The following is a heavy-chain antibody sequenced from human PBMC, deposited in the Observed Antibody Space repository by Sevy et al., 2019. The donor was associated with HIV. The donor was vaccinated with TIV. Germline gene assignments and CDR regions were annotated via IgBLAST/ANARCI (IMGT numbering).Heavy chain of an antibody. V-gene: IGHV3-23*01. Sequence: GGSLRLSCAASGFTFSSYAMSWVRQAPGKGLEWVSAISGSGGSTYYADSVKGRFTISRDNSKNTLYLQMNSLRAEDTAVYCCAKDLAAGLLWFGELLNPDYWGQGTLVTVSS. J-gene: IGHJ4*02. CDR2: ISGSGGST. CDR3: AKDLAAGLLWFGELLNPDY. D-gene: IGHD3-10*01. CDR1: GFTFSSYA.